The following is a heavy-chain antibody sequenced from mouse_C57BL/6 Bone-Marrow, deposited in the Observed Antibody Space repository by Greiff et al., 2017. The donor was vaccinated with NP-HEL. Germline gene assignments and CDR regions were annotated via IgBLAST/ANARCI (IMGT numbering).Heavy chain of an antibody. CDR3: ARCRGLKGGYWGLYAMDY. D-gene: IGHD2-3*01. CDR2: IYPGSGST. J-gene: IGHJ4*01. CDR1: GYTFTSYW. V-gene: IGHV1-55*01. Sequence: QVQLQQPGAELVKPGASVKMSCKASGYTFTSYWITWVKQRPGQGLEWIGDIYPGSGSTNYNEKFKSKATLTVDTSSSTAYMQLSSLTSEDSAVYYCARCRGLKGGYWGLYAMDYWGQGTSVTVSS.